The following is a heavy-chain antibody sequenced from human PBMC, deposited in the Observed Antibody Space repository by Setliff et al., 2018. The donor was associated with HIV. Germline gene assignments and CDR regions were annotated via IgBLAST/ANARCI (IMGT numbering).Heavy chain of an antibody. Sequence: GGSLRLSCEASGFIFSNYAMYWVRQAPGKGLEWVAIISYDGSKKVYADSVKGRFTSSRDNSGNTLYLQMNSLTGEGLEWVAFIWFDGSKQYYADSVKGRFTISRDNSKNTLYLQMNSLRPDDTAVYYCAKGGGDYTPDYWGQGTLVTVSS. V-gene: IGHV3-30*04. CDR1: GFIFSNYA. CDR2: ISYDGSKK. J-gene: IGHJ4*02. D-gene: IGHD3-10*01. CDR3: IWFDGSKQYYADSVKGRFTISRDNSKNTLYLQMNSLRPDDTAVYYCAKGGGDYTPDY.